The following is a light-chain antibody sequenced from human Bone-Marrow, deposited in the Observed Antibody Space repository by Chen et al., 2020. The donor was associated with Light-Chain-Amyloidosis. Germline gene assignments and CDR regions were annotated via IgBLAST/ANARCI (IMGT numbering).Light chain of an antibody. CDR3: SSYTRSSTWL. J-gene: IGLJ3*02. V-gene: IGLV2-14*03. CDR1: SSDVGGYNY. CDR2: DVS. Sequence: QSALTQPASVSGSPGQSITISCTGTSSDVGGYNYVSWYQQHPGTAPKLVIFDVSYRPSGISNRFSGSKSGNTASLTISGLQAEDEADYYCSSYTRSSTWLFSGGTRLTVL.